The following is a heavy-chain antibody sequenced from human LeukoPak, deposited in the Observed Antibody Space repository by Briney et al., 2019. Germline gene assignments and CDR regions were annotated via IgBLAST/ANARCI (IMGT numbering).Heavy chain of an antibody. CDR1: GGSFSGYY. J-gene: IGHJ4*02. V-gene: IGHV4-34*01. Sequence: PSETLSLTCAVYGGSFSGYYWSWVRQPPGKGLEWIGEINHSGSTNYNPSLKSRVTISVDTSKNQFSLKLSSVTAADTAVYYCASGYTIDYWGQGTLVTVSS. D-gene: IGHD4-11*01. CDR2: INHSGST. CDR3: ASGYTIDY.